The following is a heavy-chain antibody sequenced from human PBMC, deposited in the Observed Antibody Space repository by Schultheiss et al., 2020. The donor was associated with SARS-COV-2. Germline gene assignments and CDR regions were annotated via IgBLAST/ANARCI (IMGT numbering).Heavy chain of an antibody. CDR1: GFTFSSYA. V-gene: IGHV3-23*01. J-gene: IGHJ4*02. CDR3: AKATVYDSSGPYYFDY. CDR2: ISGSGGST. Sequence: GGSLRLSCAASGFTFSSYAMSWVRQAPGKGLEWVSAISGSGGSTYYADSVKGRFTISRDNSKNTLYLQMNSLRAEDTAVYYCAKATVYDSSGPYYFDYWGQGTLVTVPQ. D-gene: IGHD3-22*01.